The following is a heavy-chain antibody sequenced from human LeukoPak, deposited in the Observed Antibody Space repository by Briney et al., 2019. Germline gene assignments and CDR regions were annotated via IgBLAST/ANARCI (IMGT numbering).Heavy chain of an antibody. Sequence: SGPTLVNPTQTLTLTCTFSGFSLSTSGVGVGWIRQPPGKALEWLARIYWDDDKRYSPSLKSRLTITKDTSKNQVVLTMTNMDPVDTATYYCAHRRAVSGFLEWLFDAFDIWGQGTMVTVSS. J-gene: IGHJ3*02. CDR1: GFSLSTSGVG. CDR3: AHRRAVSGFLEWLFDAFDI. D-gene: IGHD3-3*01. V-gene: IGHV2-5*02. CDR2: IYWDDDK.